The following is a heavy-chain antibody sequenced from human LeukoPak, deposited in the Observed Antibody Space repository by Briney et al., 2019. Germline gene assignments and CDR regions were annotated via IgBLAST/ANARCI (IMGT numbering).Heavy chain of an antibody. V-gene: IGHV1-2*02. CDR2: INPNSGDT. Sequence: ASVKVSCKASGYTFTGYYMHWVRQAPGQGLEWIGWINPNSGDTNYAQKFQGRVTMTRDTSISTAYMELSRLRSDDTAVYSCAREAVRSGGSCHLDYWGQGTLVTVSS. D-gene: IGHD2-15*01. CDR3: AREAVRSGGSCHLDY. J-gene: IGHJ4*02. CDR1: GYTFTGYY.